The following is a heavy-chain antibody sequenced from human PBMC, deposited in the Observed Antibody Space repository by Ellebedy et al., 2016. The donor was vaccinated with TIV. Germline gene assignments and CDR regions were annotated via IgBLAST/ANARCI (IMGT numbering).Heavy chain of an antibody. CDR2: INYSGRT. Sequence: MPGGSLRLSCAVYGGSFSGYYWSWIRQAPGKGLEWIGEINYSGRTNYNPSLKSRVTILVDTSKSQFSLRLTSATAADTAVYYCARGEGGVLLRFGEITFHSWGQGTLVTVSS. V-gene: IGHV4-34*01. D-gene: IGHD3-10*01. CDR3: ARGEGGVLLRFGEITFHS. CDR1: GGSFSGYY. J-gene: IGHJ4*02.